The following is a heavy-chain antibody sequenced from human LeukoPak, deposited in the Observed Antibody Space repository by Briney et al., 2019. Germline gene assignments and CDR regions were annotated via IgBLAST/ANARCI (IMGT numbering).Heavy chain of an antibody. CDR2: INHSGST. J-gene: IGHJ4*02. CDR1: GGSFSGYY. D-gene: IGHD5-18*01. Sequence: SETLSLTCAAYGGSFSGYYWSWIRQPPGKGLEWIGEINHSGSTNYNPSLKSRVTISVDTSKNQFSLKLSSVTAADTAVYYCARGRRGQLPDYWGQGTLVTVSS. V-gene: IGHV4-34*01. CDR3: ARGRRGQLPDY.